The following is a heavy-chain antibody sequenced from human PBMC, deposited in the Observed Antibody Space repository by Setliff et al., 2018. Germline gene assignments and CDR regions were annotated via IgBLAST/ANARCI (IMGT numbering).Heavy chain of an antibody. V-gene: IGHV3-30*04. D-gene: IGHD2-15*01. CDR2: ISYDGSNK. J-gene: IGHJ4*02. CDR3: AKGGALLYYFDF. CDR1: GFTFSSYA. Sequence: GGSLRLSCAASGFTFSSYAMHWVRQAPGKGLEWVAVISYDGSNKYYADSVKGRFTISRDNSKNTLYLQMNSLRAEDTAVYYCAKGGALLYYFDFWGQGPLVTVSS.